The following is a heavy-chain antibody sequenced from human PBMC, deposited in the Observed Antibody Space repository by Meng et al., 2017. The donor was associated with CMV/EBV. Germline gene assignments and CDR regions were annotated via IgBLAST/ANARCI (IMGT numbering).Heavy chain of an antibody. CDR2: ISSSGTYI. CDR1: GFTFSSYS. V-gene: IGHV3-21*01. CDR3: ARDVSPRSSAYFAIYYFYALDV. D-gene: IGHD2-21*01. J-gene: IGHJ6*02. Sequence: GESLKISCAASGFTFSSYSMNWVRQAPGKGLEWVSSISSSGTYIYCADSVKGRFTISRDNAQNSLYLQMNSLRAEDTAVYYCARDVSPRSSAYFAIYYFYALDVWGQGTTVTVSS.